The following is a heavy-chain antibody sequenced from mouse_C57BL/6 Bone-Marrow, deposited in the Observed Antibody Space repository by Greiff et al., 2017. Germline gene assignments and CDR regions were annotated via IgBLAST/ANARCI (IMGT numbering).Heavy chain of an antibody. CDR2: IYPGDGDT. Sequence: VQLQQSGPELVKPGASVKISCKASGYAFSSSWMNWVKQRPGKGLEWIGRIYPGDGDTTYNGKFKGKAILTAAKSSSTAYMQLSSLTSEDSAVFFCARGGYDAWFAYWGQGTLVTVSA. CDR3: ARGGYDAWFAY. CDR1: GYAFSSSW. D-gene: IGHD2-2*01. V-gene: IGHV1-82*01. J-gene: IGHJ3*01.